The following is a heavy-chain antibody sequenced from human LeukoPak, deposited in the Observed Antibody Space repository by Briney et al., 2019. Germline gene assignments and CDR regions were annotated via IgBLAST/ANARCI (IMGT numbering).Heavy chain of an antibody. Sequence: SETLSLTCTVSGGSISSSSYYWGWIRQPPGKGLEWIGSIYYSGSTYYNPSLKSRVTISVDTSKNQFSLKLSSVTAADTAVYYCARATRVGPVIDYWGQGTLVTVSS. V-gene: IGHV4-39*01. CDR2: IYYSGST. CDR1: GGSISSSSYY. D-gene: IGHD1-14*01. J-gene: IGHJ4*02. CDR3: ARATRVGPVIDY.